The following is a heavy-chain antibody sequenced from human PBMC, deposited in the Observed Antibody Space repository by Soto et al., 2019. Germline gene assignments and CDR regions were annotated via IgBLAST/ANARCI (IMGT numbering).Heavy chain of an antibody. V-gene: IGHV1-18*04. CDR1: GYTFTSYG. CDR3: ARSGDFWSGTKSLDAFDI. J-gene: IGHJ3*02. Sequence: PSVKVSCKASGYTFTSYGISWVRQAPGQGLEWMGWISAYNGNTNYAQKLQGRVTMTTDTSTSTAYMELRSLRSDDTAVYYCARSGDFWSGTKSLDAFDIWGQGTMVTVSS. CDR2: ISAYNGNT. D-gene: IGHD3-3*01.